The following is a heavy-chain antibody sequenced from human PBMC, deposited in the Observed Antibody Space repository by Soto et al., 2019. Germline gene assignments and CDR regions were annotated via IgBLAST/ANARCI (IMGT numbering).Heavy chain of an antibody. CDR2: IFSNDEK. J-gene: IGHJ5*02. Sequence: QVTLKESGPVLVKPTETLTLTCTVSGFSLSNARMGVSWIRQPPGKALEWLAHIFSNDEKSYSTSLKSRLTTTKAXXKXQXXLTMTNMDPVDTAAYYCARILYDFWSGYSIRWFDPWGQGTLVTVSS. CDR1: GFSLSNARMG. D-gene: IGHD3-3*01. V-gene: IGHV2-26*01. CDR3: ARILYDFWSGYSIRWFDP.